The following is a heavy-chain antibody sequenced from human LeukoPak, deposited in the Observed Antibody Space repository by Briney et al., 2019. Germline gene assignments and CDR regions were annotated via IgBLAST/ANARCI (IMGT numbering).Heavy chain of an antibody. D-gene: IGHD6-6*01. CDR3: ARDSYTNSVYYGMDV. V-gene: IGHV3-74*01. CDR1: GFTFSGYW. CDR2: INPDGSST. J-gene: IGHJ6*02. Sequence: PGGSLRLSCAASGFTFSGYWMHWVRQAPGKGLLWVSRINPDGSSTSYADSVKGRFTISRDNAKNTLYLQMNSLRAEDTAVYYCARDSYTNSVYYGMDVWGQGTTATVSS.